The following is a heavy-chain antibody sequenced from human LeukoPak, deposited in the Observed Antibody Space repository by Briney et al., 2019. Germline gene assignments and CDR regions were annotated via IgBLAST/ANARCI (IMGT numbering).Heavy chain of an antibody. V-gene: IGHV1-58*01. Sequence: ASVKVSCKASGFSFTDSAVQWMRQARGQSPEWIGWIVVGSGNTNYAQKFQERVTITRDTSTSTAYMELRSLRSEDTAVYYCARVPNRGAFDIWGQGTMVTVSS. CDR3: ARVPNRGAFDI. CDR2: IVVGSGNT. J-gene: IGHJ3*02. CDR1: GFSFTDSA. D-gene: IGHD2/OR15-2a*01.